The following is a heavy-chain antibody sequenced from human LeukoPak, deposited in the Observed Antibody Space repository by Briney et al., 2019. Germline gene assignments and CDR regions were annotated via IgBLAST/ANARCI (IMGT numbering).Heavy chain of an antibody. J-gene: IGHJ3*02. CDR3: ARQETSSYNGAFDI. D-gene: IGHD1-26*01. CDR2: ISYSGGST. Sequence: GGSLRLSCAASGFTLSSYAMSWVRQAPGKGLEWASSISYSGGSTYYADSVKGRFTISRDNSKNTLYLQMNSLRAEDTAVYYCARQETSSYNGAFDIWGQGTMVTVSS. V-gene: IGHV3-23*01. CDR1: GFTLSSYA.